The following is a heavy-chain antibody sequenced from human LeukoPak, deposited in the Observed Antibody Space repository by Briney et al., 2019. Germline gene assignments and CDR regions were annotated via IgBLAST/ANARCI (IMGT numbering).Heavy chain of an antibody. Sequence: GGSLRVSCTASGFTFSTFEMNWVRQAPGTGLEWVSYISGSGSTMYYADSVKGRFTMSRDNAKNSLYLDMKSLRGEDTALYFCTRGRYFGIDFWGQGSLVIVSS. J-gene: IGHJ4*02. V-gene: IGHV3-48*03. CDR3: TRGRYFGIDF. CDR1: GFTFSTFE. D-gene: IGHD3-9*01. CDR2: ISGSGSTM.